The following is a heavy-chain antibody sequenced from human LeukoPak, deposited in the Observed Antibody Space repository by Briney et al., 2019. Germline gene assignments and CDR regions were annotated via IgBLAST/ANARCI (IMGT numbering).Heavy chain of an antibody. J-gene: IGHJ3*02. CDR1: GFTFSSYG. Sequence: GGSLRLSCAASGFTFSSYGMSWVRQAPGKGLEWVSAISGSGGSTYYADSVKGWFTISRDNSKNTLYLQMNSLRAEDTAVYYCASTYDYVWGSPGTFDIWGQGTMVTVSS. D-gene: IGHD3-16*01. CDR3: ASTYDYVWGSPGTFDI. V-gene: IGHV3-23*01. CDR2: ISGSGGST.